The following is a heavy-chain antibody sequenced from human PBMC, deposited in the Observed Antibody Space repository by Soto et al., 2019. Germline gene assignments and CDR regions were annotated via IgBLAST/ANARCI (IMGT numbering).Heavy chain of an antibody. CDR2: IYHSGST. V-gene: IGHV4-30-2*01. CDR1: GGSISSGGYS. D-gene: IGHD5-12*01. CDR3: AAGGGLPRYS. Sequence: QLQLQESGSGLVKPSQTLSLTCAVSGGSISSGGYSWSWIRQPPGKGLEWIGYIYHSGSTYYNPSPKSRVTRAVARSKNQFSLKLSSVTAADTAVYYCAAGGGLPRYSWGQGTLVTVSS. J-gene: IGHJ4*02.